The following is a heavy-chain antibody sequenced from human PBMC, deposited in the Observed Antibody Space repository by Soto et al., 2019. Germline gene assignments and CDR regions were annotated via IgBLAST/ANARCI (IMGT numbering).Heavy chain of an antibody. D-gene: IGHD3-22*01. J-gene: IGHJ6*02. CDR1: GGSISSYY. CDR2: FYYSGST. V-gene: IGHV4-59*08. CDR3: ARHPSRRYYDSSGYYYPLVYGMDV. Sequence: SETLSLTCTVSGGSISSYYWSWIRQPPGKGLEWIGYFYYSGSTNYNPSLKSRVTISVDTSKNQFSLKLSFVTAADTALYYCARHPSRRYYDSSGYYYPLVYGMDVWGQGTTVTVSS.